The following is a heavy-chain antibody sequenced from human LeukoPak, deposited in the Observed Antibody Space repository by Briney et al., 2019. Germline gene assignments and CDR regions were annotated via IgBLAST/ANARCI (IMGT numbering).Heavy chain of an antibody. CDR1: GFTFSSYG. J-gene: IGHJ1*01. CDR2: ISYDGSNK. V-gene: IGHV3-30*18. Sequence: GGSLRLSCAASGFTFSSYGMHWVRQAPGKGLEWVAVISYDGSNKYYADSVKGRFTISRDNSKNTLYLQMNSLRAEDTAVYYCAKVGSGSSQPGAEYFQHWGQGTLVTVSS. CDR3: AKVGSGSSQPGAEYFQH. D-gene: IGHD3-10*01.